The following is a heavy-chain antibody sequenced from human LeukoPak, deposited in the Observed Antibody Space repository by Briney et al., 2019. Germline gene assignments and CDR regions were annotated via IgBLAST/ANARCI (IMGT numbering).Heavy chain of an antibody. V-gene: IGHV5-51*01. CDR3: ARQNDFRLDY. D-gene: IGHD3-3*01. Sequence: GESLKISCKGSGYSFTSYWVGWVRQMPGKGLEWMGIIYPGDSDTRYSPSLQGQVTISVDTSIGTAYLQWSSLKASDTAIYYCARQNDFRLDYWGQGTLVTVSS. CDR2: IYPGDSDT. CDR1: GYSFTSYW. J-gene: IGHJ4*02.